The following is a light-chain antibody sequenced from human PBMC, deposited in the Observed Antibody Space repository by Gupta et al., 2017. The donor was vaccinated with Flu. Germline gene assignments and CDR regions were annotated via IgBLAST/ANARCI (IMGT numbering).Light chain of an antibody. J-gene: IGLJ3*02. Sequence: QSVLTQPPSVSAAPGQKVTISCSGTNSNIGYNHVSWYQQLPGTAPKLLIYDDYNRPSGIPARFSASKSGTSSTLGITGLQTGDEADYYCGSWDRSLSAVMFGGGTKLTVL. CDR3: GSWDRSLSAVM. CDR1: NSNIGYNH. CDR2: DDY. V-gene: IGLV1-51*01.